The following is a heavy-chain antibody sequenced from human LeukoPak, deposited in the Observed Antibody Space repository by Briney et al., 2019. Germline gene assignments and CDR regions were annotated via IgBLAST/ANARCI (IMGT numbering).Heavy chain of an antibody. J-gene: IGHJ4*02. V-gene: IGHV3-30*18. CDR3: AKIVDSSSPFDY. D-gene: IGHD6-6*01. CDR2: ISYDGSNK. CDR1: GFTFSSYA. Sequence: GRSLRLSCAASGFTFSSYAMHWVRQAPGKGLEWVAVISYDGSNKYYADSVKGRFTISRDNSKNTLYLQMNSLRAEDTAVYYCAKIVDSSSPFDYWGQGTLVTVSS.